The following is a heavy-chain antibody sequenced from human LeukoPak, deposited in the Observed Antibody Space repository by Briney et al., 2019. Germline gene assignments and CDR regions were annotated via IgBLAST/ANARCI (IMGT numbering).Heavy chain of an antibody. V-gene: IGHV1-18*01. J-gene: IGHJ4*02. CDR3: ARDEDPGYSSSWIDY. Sequence: VSVKVSCKASGYTFTSYGISWVRQAPGQGLEWMGWISAYNGNTNYAQKLQGRVTMTTDTSTSTAYMELRSLRSDDTAVYYCARDEDPGYSSSWIDYWGRGTLVTVSS. D-gene: IGHD6-13*01. CDR2: ISAYNGNT. CDR1: GYTFTSYG.